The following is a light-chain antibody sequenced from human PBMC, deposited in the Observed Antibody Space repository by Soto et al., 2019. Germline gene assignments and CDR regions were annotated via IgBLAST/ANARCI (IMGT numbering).Light chain of an antibody. V-gene: IGLV2-14*01. CDR2: EVS. Sequence: QSALTQPASVSGSPGQTITISCTGTSSDVGGYNYLSWYQQHPGKAPKVMIYEVSNRPSGVSNRFSGSKSGNTASLTISGLQADEEADYFCSSYTTSGTPVFGGGTKLTVL. J-gene: IGLJ3*02. CDR3: SSYTTSGTPV. CDR1: SSDVGGYNY.